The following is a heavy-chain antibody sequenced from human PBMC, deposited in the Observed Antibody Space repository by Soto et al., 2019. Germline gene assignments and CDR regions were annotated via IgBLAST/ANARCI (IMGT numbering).Heavy chain of an antibody. Sequence: EVHLVETGGGLIQPGGSLRLSCAASGLSVSSSDMSWVRQASGKGLEWVSVIYSGGSTHDADSVKGRFTISRDNSKNTVHLQMNSLRVDGTAVYFCSTSSRNEYHFAMDAWGQGTTVIVSS. V-gene: IGHV3-53*02. CDR2: IYSGGST. D-gene: IGHD6-6*01. J-gene: IGHJ6*02. CDR1: GLSVSSSD. CDR3: STSSRNEYHFAMDA.